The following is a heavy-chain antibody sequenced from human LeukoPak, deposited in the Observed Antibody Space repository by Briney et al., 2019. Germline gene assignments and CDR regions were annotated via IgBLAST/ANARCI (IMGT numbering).Heavy chain of an antibody. D-gene: IGHD1-26*01. CDR3: ARVGGSYWGWFDP. CDR2: IYYSGST. V-gene: IGHV4-59*01. J-gene: IGHJ5*02. CDR1: GGSISSYY. Sequence: PSETLSLTCTVSGGSISSYYWSWIRQPPGKGLEWIGYIYYSGSTNYNPSLKSRVTISVDTSKNQFSLKLSSVTAADTAVYYCARVGGSYWGWFDPWGQGTLVTVSS.